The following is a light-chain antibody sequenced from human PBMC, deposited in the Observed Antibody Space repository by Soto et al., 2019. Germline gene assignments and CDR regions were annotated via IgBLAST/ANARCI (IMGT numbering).Light chain of an antibody. CDR1: QGVGSS. V-gene: IGKV3-20*01. CDR3: QHYGSSPIT. J-gene: IGKJ5*01. CDR2: GAS. Sequence: EILLTQSPGTLSLSPGERATLSCRASQGVGSSLAWYQQKTGQAPRLLMFGASNRATGIPDRFSGSGSGTDFTLTISRLEPEDFAVYYCQHYGSSPITFGQGTRLENK.